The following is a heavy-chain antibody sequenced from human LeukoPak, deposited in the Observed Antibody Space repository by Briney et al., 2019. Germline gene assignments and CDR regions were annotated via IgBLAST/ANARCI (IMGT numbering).Heavy chain of an antibody. CDR2: IIPIFGTA. J-gene: IGHJ5*02. Sequence: ASVMLCCKASGVTLSSYGISWVRQSPGQGLEWMGGIIPIFGTANYAQKFQGRVTITTDESTSTAYMELSSLRSEDTAVYYCALSYCSSTSCYSFDRWGQGTLVTVSS. D-gene: IGHD2-2*02. V-gene: IGHV1-69*05. CDR3: ALSYCSSTSCYSFDR. CDR1: GVTLSSYG.